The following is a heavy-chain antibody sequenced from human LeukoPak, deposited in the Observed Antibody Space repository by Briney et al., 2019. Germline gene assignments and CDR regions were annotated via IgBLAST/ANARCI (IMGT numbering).Heavy chain of an antibody. CDR1: GGSISSSSYY. Sequence: PSETLSLTCTVSGGSISSSSYYWGWIRQPPGKGLEWIGSIYYSGSTYYNPSLKSRVTISVDTTKNQFSLKLSSVTAADTAVYYCARDGVTMVRVNWFDPWGQGTLVTVSS. J-gene: IGHJ5*02. CDR3: ARDGVTMVRVNWFDP. CDR2: IYYSGST. D-gene: IGHD3-10*01. V-gene: IGHV4-39*07.